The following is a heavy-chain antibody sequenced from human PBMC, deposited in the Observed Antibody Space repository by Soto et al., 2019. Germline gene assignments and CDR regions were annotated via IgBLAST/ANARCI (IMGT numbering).Heavy chain of an antibody. CDR2: IYHSGST. Sequence: QVQLQESGPGLVKPSGTLSLTCAVSGGSISSSNWWSWVRQPPGKGLEWIGEIYHSGSTNYNPSLKSRVTISVYKSKTQFSLKPSSVTAADTAVYYCARRTPGMVATLAFGGQGTLVTVSS. D-gene: IGHD5-12*01. CDR1: GGSISSSNW. CDR3: ARRTPGMVATLAF. V-gene: IGHV4-4*02. J-gene: IGHJ4*02.